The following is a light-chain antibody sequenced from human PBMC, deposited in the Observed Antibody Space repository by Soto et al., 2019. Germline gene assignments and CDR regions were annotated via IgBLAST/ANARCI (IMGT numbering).Light chain of an antibody. J-gene: IGKJ1*01. Sequence: EIVMTQSPATLSVSPGERATLSCRASQSVSSNLACCQQKPGQAPGLLIYGASSRATGIPDRFSGSGSGTDFTLTISRLEPEDFAVYYCQQYGSSWTFGQGTKV. CDR1: QSVSSN. V-gene: IGKV3-20*01. CDR2: GAS. CDR3: QQYGSSWT.